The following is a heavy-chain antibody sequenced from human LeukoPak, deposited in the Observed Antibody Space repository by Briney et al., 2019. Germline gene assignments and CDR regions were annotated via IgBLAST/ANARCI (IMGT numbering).Heavy chain of an antibody. CDR1: GGSISSYY. CDR3: ARGYTTDYYYMDV. CDR2: IYYSGST. J-gene: IGHJ6*03. D-gene: IGHD1-14*01. V-gene: IGHV4-59*01. Sequence: PPETLSLTCTVSGGSISSYYWSWIRQPPGKGLEWIGYIYYSGSTNYNPSLKSRVTISVDTPKNQFPLKLSSVTAADTAVYYCARGYTTDYYYMDVWGKGTTVTVSS.